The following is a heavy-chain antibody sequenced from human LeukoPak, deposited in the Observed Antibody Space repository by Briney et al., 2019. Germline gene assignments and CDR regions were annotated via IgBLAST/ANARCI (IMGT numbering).Heavy chain of an antibody. J-gene: IGHJ4*02. CDR2: INPNSGGT. V-gene: IGHV1-2*02. CDR1: GYTFTGYY. D-gene: IGHD4-17*01. Sequence: ASVKVSCKASGYTFTGYYMHWVRQAPGQGLEWMGWINPNSGGTNYAQKFQGRVTMTRDTSISTTYMELSRLRSDDTTVYYCASLIRAVTYFDYWGQGTLVTVSS. CDR3: ASLIRAVTYFDY.